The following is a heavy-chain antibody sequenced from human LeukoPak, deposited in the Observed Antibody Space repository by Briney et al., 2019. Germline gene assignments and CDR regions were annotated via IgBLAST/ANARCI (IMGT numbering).Heavy chain of an antibody. CDR2: IYPGDSDT. V-gene: IGHV5-51*01. D-gene: IGHD2-2*01. CDR3: ARTVGYCSSTSCFDWYFDL. CDR1: GYSFTSYW. Sequence: PGASLKISCKGSGYSFTSYWIGWVRQMPGKGLEWMGIIYPGDSDTRYSPSFQGQVTISADKSISTAYLQWSSLKASDTAMYYCARTVGYCSSTSCFDWYFDLWGRGTLVTVSS. J-gene: IGHJ2*01.